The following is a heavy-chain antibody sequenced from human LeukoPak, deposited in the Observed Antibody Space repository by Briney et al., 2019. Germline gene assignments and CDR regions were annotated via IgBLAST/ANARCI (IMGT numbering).Heavy chain of an antibody. CDR3: ARESSGWQYPNY. CDR1: RFSFPTYG. J-gene: IGHJ4*02. Sequence: GGSLRLSCAASRFSFPTYGMAWVRQAPGRGLEWVANIKQDGSEKYYVDSVKGRFTISRDNAKNSLYLQMNSLRAEDTAVYYCARESSGWQYPNYWGQGTLVTVSS. V-gene: IGHV3-7*01. CDR2: IKQDGSEK. D-gene: IGHD6-19*01.